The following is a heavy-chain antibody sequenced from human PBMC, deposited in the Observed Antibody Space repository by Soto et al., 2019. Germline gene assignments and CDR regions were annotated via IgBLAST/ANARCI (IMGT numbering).Heavy chain of an antibody. Sequence: QVQLQQWGAGLLKPSETLSLTCAVYGGSFSGYYWSWIRQPPGKGLEWIGEINHSGSTNYNPSLKXXVXIXXDTSKNQVSLKLSSVTAADTAVYYCASESGGYPDYWGQGTLVTVSS. D-gene: IGHD3-22*01. CDR1: GGSFSGYY. V-gene: IGHV4-34*01. CDR2: INHSGST. CDR3: ASESGGYPDY. J-gene: IGHJ4*02.